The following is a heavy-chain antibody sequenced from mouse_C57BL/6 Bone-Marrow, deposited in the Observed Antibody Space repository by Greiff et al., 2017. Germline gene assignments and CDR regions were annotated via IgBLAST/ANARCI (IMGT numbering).Heavy chain of an antibody. CDR3: YRKGYYGSSCVDWYFDV. J-gene: IGHJ1*03. CDR2: IWTGGGT. D-gene: IGHD1-1*01. Sequence: VQLMESGPGLVAPSQTLSISCTVSGFTFTSYAISWVRQPPGKGLEWLGVIWTGGGTNYNSALKSRLSISTDNSNSQVFLKKNSLQTDDTARYYCYRKGYYGSSCVDWYFDVWGTGTTVTVSS. CDR1: GFTFTSYA. V-gene: IGHV2-9-1*01.